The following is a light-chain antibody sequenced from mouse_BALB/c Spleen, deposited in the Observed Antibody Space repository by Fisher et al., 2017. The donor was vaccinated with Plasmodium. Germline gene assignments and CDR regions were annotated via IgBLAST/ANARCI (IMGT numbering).Light chain of an antibody. J-gene: IGKJ1*01. CDR3: WQGTHLWT. CDR2: KVS. V-gene: IGKV1-110*01. CDR1: QSLVHSYGSTY. Sequence: DIVMTQSPLSLPVSLGDQASISCRSSQSLVHSYGSTYLHWYLQKPGQSPKLLIYKVSNRFSGVPARFSGSGSGTDFTLKIRRVEAEDLGVYYCWQGTHLWTFGGGTKLEIK.